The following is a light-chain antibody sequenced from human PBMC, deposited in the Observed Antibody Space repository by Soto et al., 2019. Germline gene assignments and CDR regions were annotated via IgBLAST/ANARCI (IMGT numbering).Light chain of an antibody. CDR3: QQHGSSPT. Sequence: EIVLTQSPGTLSLSPGERATLSCRASQSVSSSYLAWYQQKPGQAPRLLIYGASSRATGIPDRFSGSGSGTDFTLTISRLEPEDFAVYYCQQHGSSPTFGQGTRLEI. CDR1: QSVSSSY. V-gene: IGKV3-20*01. J-gene: IGKJ5*01. CDR2: GAS.